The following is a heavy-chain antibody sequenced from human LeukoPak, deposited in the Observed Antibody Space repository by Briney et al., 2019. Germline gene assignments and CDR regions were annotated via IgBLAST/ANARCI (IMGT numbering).Heavy chain of an antibody. CDR1: GGSISSYY. V-gene: IGHV4-4*07. CDR3: ARGSSSTGAFDI. CDR2: IYTSGST. J-gene: IGHJ3*02. D-gene: IGHD2-2*01. Sequence: SETLSLTCTVSGGSISSYYWSWIRQPAGKGLEWIGRIYTSGSTNYNPSLKSRVTMSVDTSKNQFSLKLSSVTAADTAVYHCARGSSSTGAFDIWGQGTMVTVSS.